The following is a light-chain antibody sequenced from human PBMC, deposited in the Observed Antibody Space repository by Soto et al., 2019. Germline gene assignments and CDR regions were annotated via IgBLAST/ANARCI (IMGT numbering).Light chain of an antibody. CDR3: QQYSKWPPWT. V-gene: IGKV3-15*01. Sequence: EIVMTQSPATLAVSPGDTATLSCRASQSLGGNLAWYQQKPGQAPRLLIFRASSRATGVPARFSASGSGTEFTLTISGLQSADFVVYYCQQYSKWPPWTFGPGINVDIK. CDR2: RAS. CDR1: QSLGGN. J-gene: IGKJ1*01.